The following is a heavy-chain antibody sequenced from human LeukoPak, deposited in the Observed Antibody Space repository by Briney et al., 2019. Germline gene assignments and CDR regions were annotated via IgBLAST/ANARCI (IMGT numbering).Heavy chain of an antibody. V-gene: IGHV3-30*02. D-gene: IGHD3-10*01. CDR1: RFTFSSYG. CDR3: AKDIYYGSGARSGRYMDV. Sequence: GGSLRLSCAASRFTFSSYGMHWVRQAPGKGLEWVAYIQYDGSNEQYADSVKGRFSISRDNAKNSLYLQMNSLRAEDTAVYYCAKDIYYGSGARSGRYMDVWGKGTTVTISS. CDR2: IQYDGSNE. J-gene: IGHJ6*03.